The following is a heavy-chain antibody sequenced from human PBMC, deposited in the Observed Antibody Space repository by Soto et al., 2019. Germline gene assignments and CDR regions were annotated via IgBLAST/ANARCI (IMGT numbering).Heavy chain of an antibody. D-gene: IGHD3-22*01. CDR1: GYTFTSYG. V-gene: IGHV1-18*01. CDR2: ISAYNGNT. Sequence: ASVKVSCKASGYTFTSYGISWVRQAPGQGLEWMGWISAYNGNTNYAQKLQGRVTMTTDTSTSTAYMELRSLRSDDTAVYYCSREYYYDSSGYKYYYSGMDVWGQGTTVTVSS. CDR3: SREYYYDSSGYKYYYSGMDV. J-gene: IGHJ6*02.